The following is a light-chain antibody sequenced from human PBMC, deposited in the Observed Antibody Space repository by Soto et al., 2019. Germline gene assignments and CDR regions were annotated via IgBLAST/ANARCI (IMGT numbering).Light chain of an antibody. J-gene: IGLJ3*02. CDR1: SANIGSDY. CDR2: RNN. CDR3: ATWDESLSGRV. Sequence: QSVLTQPPSASGTPGQRVTISCFGSSANIGSDYVYWYQQLPGAAPKLLIYRNNQRPSGVPDLFSGSKSGTSASLAISGLRSEDEADYYCATWDESLSGRVFGGGTKLTVL. V-gene: IGLV1-47*01.